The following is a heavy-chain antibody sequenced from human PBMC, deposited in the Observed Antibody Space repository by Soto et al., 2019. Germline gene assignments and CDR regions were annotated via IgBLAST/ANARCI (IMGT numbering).Heavy chain of an antibody. J-gene: IGHJ4*02. D-gene: IGHD1-1*01. CDR2: ISYDGSEK. CDR3: ARKPETGTTVPFDY. CDR1: GFTFSSYG. Sequence: GGSLRLSCAASGFTFSSYGMHWVRQAPGKGLEWVAVISYDGSEKYHADSVKGRFTISRDNSKNALYLQMNSLRAEDTAVYYCARKPETGTTVPFDYWGQGTLVTVSS. V-gene: IGHV3-30*03.